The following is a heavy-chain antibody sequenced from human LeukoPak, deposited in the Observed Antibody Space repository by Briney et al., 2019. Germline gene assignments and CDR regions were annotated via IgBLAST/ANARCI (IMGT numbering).Heavy chain of an antibody. CDR3: ASDVWFGELFDY. V-gene: IGHV3-48*03. J-gene: IGHJ4*02. D-gene: IGHD3-10*01. CDR1: GFTFSSYE. Sequence: GGSLRLSCAASGFTFSSYEMNWVRQAPGKGLEWASYISSSGSTIYYADSVKGRFTISRDNAKNSLYLQMNSLRAEDTAVYYCASDVWFGELFDYWGQGTLVTVSS. CDR2: ISSSGSTI.